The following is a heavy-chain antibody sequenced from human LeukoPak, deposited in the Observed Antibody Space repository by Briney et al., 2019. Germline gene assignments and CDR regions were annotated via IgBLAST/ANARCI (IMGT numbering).Heavy chain of an antibody. Sequence: ASVKVSCKASGYTFTSYGISWVRQAPGQGLEWMGWISAYNGNTNYTQKLQGRVTMTTDTSTSTAYMELRSLRSDDTAVYYCARDEYDFWSGYHYMDVWGKGTTVTVSS. CDR2: ISAYNGNT. J-gene: IGHJ6*03. V-gene: IGHV1-18*01. CDR3: ARDEYDFWSGYHYMDV. CDR1: GYTFTSYG. D-gene: IGHD3-3*01.